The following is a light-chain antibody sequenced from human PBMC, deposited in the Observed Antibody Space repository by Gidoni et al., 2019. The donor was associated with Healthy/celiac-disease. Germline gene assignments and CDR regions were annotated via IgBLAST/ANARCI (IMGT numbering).Light chain of an antibody. Sequence: EIVMTQSPATLSVSPGERATLSCRARQSVSSNLAWYQQKPGQAPRLRIYGASTRATGIPARFSGSGSGTEFTLTISSLQSEDFAVYYCQHLGTFGQGTKLEIK. CDR3: QHLGT. J-gene: IGKJ2*02. V-gene: IGKV3-15*01. CDR2: GAS. CDR1: QSVSSN.